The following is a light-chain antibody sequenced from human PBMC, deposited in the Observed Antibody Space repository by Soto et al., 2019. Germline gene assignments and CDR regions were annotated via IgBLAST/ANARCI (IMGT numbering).Light chain of an antibody. CDR2: GAS. V-gene: IGKV3-15*01. CDR3: QQYDNWPQT. Sequence: EIVMTQAPATLSVSPGERATLSCGASQSVRSSLAWYQQKPGQAPRLLIHGASTRAPGVPARFSGSGSGTDFTLTISSLQSEDFAVYYCQQYDNWPQTFGQGTKVDSK. J-gene: IGKJ1*01. CDR1: QSVRSS.